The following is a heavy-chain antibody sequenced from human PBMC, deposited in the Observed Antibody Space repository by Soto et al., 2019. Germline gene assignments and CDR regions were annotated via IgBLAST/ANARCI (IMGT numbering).Heavy chain of an antibody. CDR1: GVSMRSGGYY. CDR3: ARDPYYYDSSGYLGFAFDI. J-gene: IGHJ3*02. V-gene: IGHV4-31*11. D-gene: IGHD3-22*01. Sequence: TLYLTGAVPGVSMRSGGYYWGWIRVDPRKAVEWIGYIYYSGSTYYNPSLKSRVTISVDTSKNQFSLKLSSVTAADTAVYYCARDPYYYDSSGYLGFAFDIWGQGTMVTVSS. CDR2: IYYSGST.